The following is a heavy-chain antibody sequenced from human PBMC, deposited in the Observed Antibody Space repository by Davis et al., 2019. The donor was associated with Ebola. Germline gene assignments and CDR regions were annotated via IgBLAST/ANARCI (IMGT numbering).Heavy chain of an antibody. CDR1: GDTFTSYG. CDR3: ARAPNYDVLTGTSSYYFDY. D-gene: IGHD3-9*01. V-gene: IGHV1-18*04. Sequence: ASVKVSCKSSGDTFTSYGLVWVRQDPGLGLEWMGWISGFNTNTNFAQKFQGRVTVSKDTSTNTAYIDLRSLTSDDTAIYYCARAPNYDVLTGTSSYYFDYWGQGTLVTVSS. CDR2: ISGFNTNT. J-gene: IGHJ4*02.